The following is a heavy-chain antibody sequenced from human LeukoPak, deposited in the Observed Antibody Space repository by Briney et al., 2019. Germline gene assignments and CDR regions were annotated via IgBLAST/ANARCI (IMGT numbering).Heavy chain of an antibody. CDR2: ISVYNGNT. CDR1: GYTFTNYG. CDR3: ARSPAIVGAAYNGYFDY. D-gene: IGHD1-26*01. Sequence: ASVKVSCKASGYTFTNYGISWVRQAPGQGLEWMGWISVYNGNTNSAQRLQGRVTMTTDTSTSTAYMGLRSLRSDDTAVCYCARSPAIVGAAYNGYFDYWGQGTLVTVSS. J-gene: IGHJ4*02. V-gene: IGHV1-18*01.